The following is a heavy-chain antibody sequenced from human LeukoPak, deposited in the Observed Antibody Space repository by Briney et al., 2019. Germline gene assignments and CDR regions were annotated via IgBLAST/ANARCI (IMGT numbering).Heavy chain of an antibody. CDR1: GFTFSSYG. J-gene: IGHJ6*04. CDR3: ARGGDILTGYYNPRGMDV. D-gene: IGHD3-9*01. Sequence: GGSLRLSRAASGFTFSSYGMHWVRQAPGKGLEWVAVIWYDGSNKYYADSVKGRFTISRDNSKNTLYLQMNSLRAEDTAVYYCARGGDILTGYYNPRGMDVWGKGTTVTVSS. CDR2: IWYDGSNK. V-gene: IGHV3-33*01.